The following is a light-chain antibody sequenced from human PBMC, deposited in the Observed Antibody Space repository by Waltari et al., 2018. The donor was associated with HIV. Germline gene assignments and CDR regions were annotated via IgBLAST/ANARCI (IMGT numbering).Light chain of an antibody. CDR1: QSISYY. CDR3: QQSYTNPPLT. Sequence: DIQMTQSPSSLSASVGDRVTITCRASQSISYYLNWYQQRPGKAPKLLIYAASSLQSGVPSRFSGSGSGTDFTLTISSLQPEDFATYYCQQSYTNPPLTFGGGTNGEIK. CDR2: AAS. J-gene: IGKJ4*01. V-gene: IGKV1-39*01.